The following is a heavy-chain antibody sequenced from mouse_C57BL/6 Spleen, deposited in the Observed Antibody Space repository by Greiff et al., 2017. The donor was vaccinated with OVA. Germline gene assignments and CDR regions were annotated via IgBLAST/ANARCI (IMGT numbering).Heavy chain of an antibody. V-gene: IGHV1-69*01. CDR3: ARKGYLYYYAMDY. J-gene: IGHJ4*01. Sequence: QVQLQQPGAELVMPGASVKLSCKASGYPFTSYWMHWVKQRPGQGLEWIGEIDPSDSYTNYNQKFKGKSTLTVDKSSRTAYMQLSNLTSENSAVYYCARKGYLYYYAMDYWGQGTSVTVSS. CDR2: IDPSDSYT. D-gene: IGHD3-2*02. CDR1: GYPFTSYW.